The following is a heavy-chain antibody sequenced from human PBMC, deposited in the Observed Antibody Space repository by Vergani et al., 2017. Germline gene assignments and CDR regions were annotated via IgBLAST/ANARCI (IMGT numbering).Heavy chain of an antibody. CDR1: GYTFISYD. CDR2: MNPNSGNT. V-gene: IGHV1-8*01. D-gene: IGHD3-3*01. CDR3: ERGNTGRFGSGYSPNNWFDP. Sequence: QVQLVQSGAEVKKPGASVKVSCNASGYTFISYDINWVRQATGHGLEWMGWMNPNSGNTVYAQKFQGRVTMTRNTSRSTAYMELSSLRSEDMAVYDCERGNTGRFGSGYSPNNWFDPWGQGTLVTVSS. J-gene: IGHJ5*02.